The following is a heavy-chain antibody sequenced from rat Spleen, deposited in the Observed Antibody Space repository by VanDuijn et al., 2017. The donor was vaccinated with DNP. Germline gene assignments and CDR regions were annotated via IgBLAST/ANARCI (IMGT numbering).Heavy chain of an antibody. CDR3: VRWNSGHFDY. D-gene: IGHD4-3*01. CDR2: IGSPAYAP. V-gene: IGHV5-22*01. CDR1: GFTFSAYY. Sequence: EVQLVESGGGSVPPGGSLKVSCAASGFTFSAYYMAWVRQAPAKGLEWVAYIGSPAYAPYHGDSVKGRFTISRDNAKSTLYLQMNSLRSEDMATYYCVRWNSGHFDYWGQGVMVTVSS. J-gene: IGHJ2*01.